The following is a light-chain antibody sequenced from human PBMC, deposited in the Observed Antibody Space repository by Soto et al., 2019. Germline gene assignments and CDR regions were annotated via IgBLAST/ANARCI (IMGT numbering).Light chain of an antibody. Sequence: QPVRTQLPSGYASLLAAGKITCTLSSGHSSYAIAWHQQQPEKGPRYLMKLNSDGSHSKGDGIPDRFSGSSSGAERYLTISSLQSEDEADYYCQTWGTGIQVFGTGTKVTVL. CDR3: QTWGTGIQV. CDR2: LNSDGSH. V-gene: IGLV4-69*01. CDR1: SGHSSYA. J-gene: IGLJ1*01.